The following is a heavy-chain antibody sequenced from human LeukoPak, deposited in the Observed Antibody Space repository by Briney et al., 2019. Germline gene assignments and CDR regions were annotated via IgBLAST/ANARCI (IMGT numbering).Heavy chain of an antibody. V-gene: IGHV1-2*02. Sequence: ASVKVSCKASGYXFTGYYMHWVRQAPGQGLKWMGWINPNSGGTNYAQKFQGRVTMTRDTSISTAYMELSRLRSDDTAVYYCARGVTMIEDYFDYWGQGTLVTVSS. D-gene: IGHD3-22*01. CDR3: ARGVTMIEDYFDY. CDR2: INPNSGGT. CDR1: GYXFTGYY. J-gene: IGHJ4*02.